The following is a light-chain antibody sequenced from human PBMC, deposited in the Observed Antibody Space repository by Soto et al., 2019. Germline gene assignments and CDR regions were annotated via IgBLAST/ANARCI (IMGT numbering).Light chain of an antibody. Sequence: EIVLTQSPGTLSLSPGERATLSCRASQSVGSNYLAWYQQKPGQAPRLLIYGASSRPTGIPDRFSGSGSGTDFTLTISRLEPEDFAVYYCQQYGSSSFTFGPGTKVDIK. V-gene: IGKV3-20*01. CDR2: GAS. CDR3: QQYGSSSFT. CDR1: QSVGSNY. J-gene: IGKJ3*01.